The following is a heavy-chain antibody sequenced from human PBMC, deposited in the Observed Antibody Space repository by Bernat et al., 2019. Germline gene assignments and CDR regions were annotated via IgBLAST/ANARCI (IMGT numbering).Heavy chain of an antibody. J-gene: IGHJ6*03. CDR1: GFTFSSYA. CDR3: AKGHYYYMDV. CDR2: ISCSGGRT. V-gene: IGHV3-23*04. Sequence: EVQLVESGGGLVQPGGSLRLSCAASGFTFSSYAMSWFRQAPGKGLEWVSAISCSGGRTYYADSVKGRFTISRDNSKNTLYLKMNSLRAEDTAVYYCAKGHYYYMDVWGKGTTVTGSS.